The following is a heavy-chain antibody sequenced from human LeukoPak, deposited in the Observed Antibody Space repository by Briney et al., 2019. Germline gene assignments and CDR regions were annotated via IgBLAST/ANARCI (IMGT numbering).Heavy chain of an antibody. Sequence: SETLSLTCTVSGVSVSSGSYYWSWIRQPPGKGLEWIGYIYYSGSTNYNPSLKSRVTISVDTSKNQFSLKLSSVTAADTAVYYCARRIPGHAFDIWGQGTMVTVSS. CDR3: ARRIPGHAFDI. CDR2: IYYSGST. D-gene: IGHD2/OR15-2a*01. J-gene: IGHJ3*02. V-gene: IGHV4-61*01. CDR1: GVSVSSGSYY.